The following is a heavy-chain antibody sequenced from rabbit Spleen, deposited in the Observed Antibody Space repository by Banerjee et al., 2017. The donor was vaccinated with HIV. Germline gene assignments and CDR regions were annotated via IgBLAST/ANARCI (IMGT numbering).Heavy chain of an antibody. D-gene: IGHD8-1*01. CDR2: IDTGGRDFS. J-gene: IGHJ6*01. V-gene: IGHV1S40*01. CDR3: ARDTGSSFSSYGMDL. Sequence: LVEYGGDLVQPGASLTLTCTASGFDFSAYTFMCWVRQAPGKGLEWIACIDTGGRDFSYYASWAKGRFTISKTSSTTVTLQMTSLTVADTATYFCARDTGSSFSSYGMDLWGQGTLVTVS. CDR1: GFDFSAYTF.